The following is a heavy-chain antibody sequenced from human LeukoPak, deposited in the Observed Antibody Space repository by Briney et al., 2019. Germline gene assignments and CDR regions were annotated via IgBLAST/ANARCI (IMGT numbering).Heavy chain of an antibody. Sequence: PGGSLRLSCAASGFTFSSYAMSWVRQAPGKGLEWVSAISGSGGSTYYADSVKGRFTISRDNSKNTLYLQMNSLRAEDTAVYYCAKDRSYGYRPYYYGMDVWGQGTTVTVSS. CDR2: ISGSGGST. CDR1: GFTFSSYA. V-gene: IGHV3-23*01. CDR3: AKDRSYGYRPYYYGMDV. J-gene: IGHJ6*02. D-gene: IGHD5-18*01.